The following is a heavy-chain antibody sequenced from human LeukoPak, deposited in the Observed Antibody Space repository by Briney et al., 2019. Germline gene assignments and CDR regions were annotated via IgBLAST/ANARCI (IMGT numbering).Heavy chain of an antibody. CDR1: GGSISSSSYY. V-gene: IGHV4-39*01. J-gene: IGHJ4*02. CDR3: AIDRYSSGWYAFDY. CDR2: IYYSGST. D-gene: IGHD6-19*01. Sequence: PSETLSLTCTVSGGSISSSSYYWGWIRQPPGKGLEWIGSIYYSGSTFYNPSLKSRVTISVDTSKNQFSLKLSSVTAEDTAVYYCAIDRYSSGWYAFDYWGQGTLVTVSS.